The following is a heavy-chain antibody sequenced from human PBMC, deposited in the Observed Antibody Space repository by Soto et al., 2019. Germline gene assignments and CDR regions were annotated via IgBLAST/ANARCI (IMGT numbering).Heavy chain of an antibody. J-gene: IGHJ4*02. CDR3: ATARSGSYDRRFQFDY. D-gene: IGHD1-26*01. Sequence: EVQLVESGGVVVQPGGSLRLSCAASGFTFDDYTMHWVRQAPGKGLEWVSLISWDGGSTYYADSVKGRFTIPRDNSKNSLYLQMNSLRTEDTALYYCATARSGSYDRRFQFDYWGQGTLVTVSS. CDR2: ISWDGGST. V-gene: IGHV3-43*01. CDR1: GFTFDDYT.